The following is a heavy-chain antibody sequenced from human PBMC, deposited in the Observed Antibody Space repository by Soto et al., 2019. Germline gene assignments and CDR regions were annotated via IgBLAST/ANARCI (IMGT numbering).Heavy chain of an antibody. CDR1: GYTFTNYA. CDR2: INAGNGNT. V-gene: IGHV1-3*01. Sequence: ASVKVSCKASGYTFTNYATHWVRQAPGQGLEWMGWINAGNGNTKYSQKFQGRVTITRDTSASTAYMELSSLRSEDTAVYYCAKDLREMATNTPDYWGQGTLVTVSS. J-gene: IGHJ4*02. D-gene: IGHD5-12*01. CDR3: AKDLREMATNTPDY.